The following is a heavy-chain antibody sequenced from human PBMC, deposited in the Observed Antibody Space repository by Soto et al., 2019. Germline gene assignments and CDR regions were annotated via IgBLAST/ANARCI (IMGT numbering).Heavy chain of an antibody. CDR2: IYYSGST. V-gene: IGHV4-30-4*01. D-gene: IGHD3-3*02. CDR3: ERSITKKPYYYYGMDV. CDR1: GGSISSGDYY. J-gene: IGHJ6*02. Sequence: SETLSLTCTVSGGSISSGDYYWSWIRQPPGKGLEWIGYIYYSGSTYYNPSLKSRVTISVDTSKNQFSLKLSSVTAADTAVYYCERSITKKPYYYYGMDVWGQGTTVTVSS.